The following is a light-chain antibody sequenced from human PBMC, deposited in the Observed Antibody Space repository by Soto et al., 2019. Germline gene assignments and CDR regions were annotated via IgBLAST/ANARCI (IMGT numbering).Light chain of an antibody. V-gene: IGKV1-5*01. CDR1: QTISNW. CDR2: DAS. J-gene: IGKJ1*01. CDR3: QQYNSYSPWT. Sequence: DIPMTQSPSTLSASVGDRVTITCRASQTISNWLAWYQQKPGMAPKLLIYDASNLESGVPSRFSGSGSGTEFTLTISSLQPDDFATYYCQQYNSYSPWTFGQGTRVEIK.